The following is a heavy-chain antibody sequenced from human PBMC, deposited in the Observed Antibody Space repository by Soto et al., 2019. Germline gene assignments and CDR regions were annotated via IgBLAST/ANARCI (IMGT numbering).Heavy chain of an antibody. D-gene: IGHD6-13*01. CDR1: GYTFTSYY. CDR3: ARAFYGSSWFPLLGYYYGMDV. J-gene: IGHJ6*02. Sequence: ASVKLSCKASGYTFTSYYMHWVRQAPGQGLEWMGIINPSGGSTSYAQKFQGRVTMTRDTSTSTVYMELSRLRSDDTAVYYCARAFYGSSWFPLLGYYYGMDVWGQGTTVTVSS. CDR2: INPSGGST. V-gene: IGHV1-46*01.